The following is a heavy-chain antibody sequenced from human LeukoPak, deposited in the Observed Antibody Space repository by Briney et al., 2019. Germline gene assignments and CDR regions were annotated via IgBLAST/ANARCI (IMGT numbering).Heavy chain of an antibody. D-gene: IGHD3-10*01. Sequence: PSETLSLTCTVSGGSISSSSYYWGWIRQPPGKGLEWIGSIYYSGSTYYNPSLKSRVTISVDTSKNQFSLKLSSVTAADTAVYYCARGAYGFGENFGYWGQGTLVTVSS. V-gene: IGHV4-39*01. CDR3: ARGAYGFGENFGY. J-gene: IGHJ4*02. CDR1: GGSISSSSYY. CDR2: IYYSGST.